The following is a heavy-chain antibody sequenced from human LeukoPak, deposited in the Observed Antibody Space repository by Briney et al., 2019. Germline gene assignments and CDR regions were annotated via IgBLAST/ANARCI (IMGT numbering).Heavy chain of an antibody. D-gene: IGHD3/OR15-3a*01. J-gene: IGHJ4*02. CDR1: GVSTSSSNSY. V-gene: IGHV4-39*01. CDR2: IYYSGNT. Sequence: SETLSLTCTVSGVSTSSSNSYWGWIRQPPGKGLEWIGSIYYSGNTYYNASLKSQVSISIDTSKNQFSLKLTSVTAADTAVYYCARQTGSGLFILPGGQGTLVTVSS. CDR3: ARQTGSGLFILP.